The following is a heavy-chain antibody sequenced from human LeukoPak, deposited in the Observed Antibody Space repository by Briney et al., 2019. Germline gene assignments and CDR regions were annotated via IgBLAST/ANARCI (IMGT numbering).Heavy chain of an antibody. V-gene: IGHV3-21*01. D-gene: IGHD3/OR15-3a*01. Sequence: GGSLRLSCAASGFTFSSYSMNWVRQARGKGLEWVSSISSSSSYIYYADSVKGRFTISRDNAKNSLYLQMNSLRAEDTAVYYCARGVDLYFDYWGQGTLVTVSS. CDR1: GFTFSSYS. J-gene: IGHJ4*02. CDR2: ISSSSSYI. CDR3: ARGVDLYFDY.